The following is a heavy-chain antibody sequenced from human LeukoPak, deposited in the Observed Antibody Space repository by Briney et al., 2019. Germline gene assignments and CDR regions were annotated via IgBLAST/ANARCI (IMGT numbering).Heavy chain of an antibody. CDR1: AFTFTNYW. CDR3: VRDNCTSTSCHHFDY. Sequence: TGGSLRLSCAASAFTFTNYWMSWVRQAPGKGLEWVANIKEDGSEKYYVDSVKGRFTISRDNAKNSLYLQMNSLRAEDTAVYYCVRDNCTSTSCHHFDYWGQGTLVTVSS. J-gene: IGHJ4*02. CDR2: IKEDGSEK. D-gene: IGHD2-2*01. V-gene: IGHV3-7*01.